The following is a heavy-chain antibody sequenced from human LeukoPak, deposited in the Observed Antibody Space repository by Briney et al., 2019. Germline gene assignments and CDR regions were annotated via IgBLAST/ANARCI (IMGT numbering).Heavy chain of an antibody. J-gene: IGHJ6*04. CDR3: ARDYYYGSGGYGMDV. D-gene: IGHD3-10*01. V-gene: IGHV1-3*01. CDR1: GYTFTSYA. Sequence: ASVKVSCKASGYTFTSYAMHWARQAPGQRLEWMRWINAGNGNTKYSQKFQGRVTITRDTSASTAYMELSSLRSEDTAVYYCARDYYYGSGGYGMDVWGKGTTVTVSS. CDR2: INAGNGNT.